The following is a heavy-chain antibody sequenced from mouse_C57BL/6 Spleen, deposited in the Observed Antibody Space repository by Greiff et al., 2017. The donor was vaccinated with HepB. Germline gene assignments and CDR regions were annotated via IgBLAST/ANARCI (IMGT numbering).Heavy chain of an antibody. Sequence: VQLQQSGAELVRPGPSVKVSCKASGYAFTNYLIQWVKQRPGQGLEWIGVINPGSGGTNYNEKFKGKATLTADKSSSTAYMQLSSLTSEDSAVDFCARAGDGFWFAYWGQGTLVTVSA. J-gene: IGHJ3*01. CDR1: GYAFTNYL. V-gene: IGHV1-54*01. CDR3: ARAGDGFWFAY. CDR2: INPGSGGT. D-gene: IGHD2-3*01.